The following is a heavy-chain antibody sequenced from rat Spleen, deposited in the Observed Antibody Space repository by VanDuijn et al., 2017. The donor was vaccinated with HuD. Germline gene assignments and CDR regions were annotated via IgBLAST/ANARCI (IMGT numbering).Heavy chain of an antibody. D-gene: IGHD1-5*01. CDR2: ISYDGSST. Sequence: EVQLVESGGGLVQPGRSLKLSCAASGFTFSDYYMAWVRQAPTKGLEWVATISYDGSSTYYRDSVKGRFTISRDNAKSTLYLQMDSLRSEDTATYYCARLQVRDFDYWGQGVMVTVSS. CDR1: GFTFSDYY. CDR3: ARLQVRDFDY. V-gene: IGHV5-17*01. J-gene: IGHJ2*01.